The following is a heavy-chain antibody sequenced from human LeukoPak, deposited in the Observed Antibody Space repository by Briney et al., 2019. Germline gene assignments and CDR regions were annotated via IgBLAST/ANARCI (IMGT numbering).Heavy chain of an antibody. CDR2: ISGSGGYT. CDR3: AKEPRGYSFSFDI. J-gene: IGHJ3*02. CDR1: GFTFSSYA. D-gene: IGHD5-18*01. Sequence: PGGSLRLSCAASGFTFSSYAMSWVRQAPGKGLEWVSSISGSGGYTYYADSVKGRLTISRDNSKNTLYLQMNSLRAEDTAVYYCAKEPRGYSFSFDIWGQGTMVTVSS. V-gene: IGHV3-23*01.